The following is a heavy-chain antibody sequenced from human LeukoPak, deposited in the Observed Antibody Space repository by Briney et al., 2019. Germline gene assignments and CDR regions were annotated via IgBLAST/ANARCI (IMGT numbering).Heavy chain of an antibody. CDR1: GGSISSSSYY. Sequence: SETLSLTCTVSGGSISSSSYYWGWIRQPPGKGLEWIGSIYYSGSTYYNPSLKSRVTISVDTPKNQFSLKLSSVTAADTAVYYCARGYSSGWYGVYFDYWGQGTLVTVSS. CDR2: IYYSGST. CDR3: ARGYSSGWYGVYFDY. D-gene: IGHD6-19*01. J-gene: IGHJ4*02. V-gene: IGHV4-39*01.